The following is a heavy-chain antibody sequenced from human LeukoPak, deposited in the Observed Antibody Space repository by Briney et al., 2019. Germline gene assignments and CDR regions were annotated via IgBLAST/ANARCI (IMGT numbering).Heavy chain of an antibody. Sequence: SETLSLTCTVSGGSVSSGSYYWSWIRQPPGKGLEWIGYIYYSGSTNYNPSLKSRVTISVDTSKNQFSLKLSSVTAADTAVYYCAARYGSGSYYRWGQGTLVTVSS. D-gene: IGHD3-10*01. CDR3: AARYGSGSYYR. CDR1: GGSVSSGSYY. CDR2: IYYSGST. J-gene: IGHJ4*02. V-gene: IGHV4-61*01.